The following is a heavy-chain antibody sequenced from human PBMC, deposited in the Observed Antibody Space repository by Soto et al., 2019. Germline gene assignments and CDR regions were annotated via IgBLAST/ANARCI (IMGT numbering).Heavy chain of an antibody. CDR1: GFTFSSYA. V-gene: IGHV3-23*01. CDR2: ISGSGGST. CDR3: AKDRIAAAADGYYYYGMDV. D-gene: IGHD6-13*01. Sequence: GGSLRLSCAASGFTFSSYAMSWVRQAPGKGLEWVSAISGSGGSTYYADSVKGRFTISRDNSKNTLYLQMNSLRAEDTAVYYCAKDRIAAAADGYYYYGMDVWGQGTTVTVSS. J-gene: IGHJ6*02.